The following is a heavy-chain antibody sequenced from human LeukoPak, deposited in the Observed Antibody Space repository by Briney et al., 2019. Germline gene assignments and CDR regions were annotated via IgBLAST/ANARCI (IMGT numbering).Heavy chain of an antibody. J-gene: IGHJ4*02. V-gene: IGHV1-69*13. CDR3: ARDGFPYNWNNIFFY. D-gene: IGHD1/OR15-1a*01. CDR1: GGTFSSYA. Sequence: ASVKVSCKASGGTFSSYAISWVRQAPGQGLEWMGGIIPIFGTANYAQKFQGRVTITADESTSTAYMELSSLRSEDTAVYYCARDGFPYNWNNIFFYWGQGTLVTVSS. CDR2: IIPIFGTA.